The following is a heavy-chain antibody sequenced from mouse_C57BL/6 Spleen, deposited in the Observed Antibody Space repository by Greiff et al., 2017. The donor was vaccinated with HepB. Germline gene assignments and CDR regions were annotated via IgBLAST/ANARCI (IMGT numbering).Heavy chain of an antibody. CDR3: GRWDYGL. D-gene: IGHD2-4*01. CDR1: GYTFTSYW. J-gene: IGHJ4*01. V-gene: IGHV1-55*01. Sequence: VQLQQPGAELVKPGASVKMSCKASGYTFTSYWITWVKQSPGQGLEWIGDINPGSGSTNYNEKFKGKATLTVDNSSSTAYMQLSSLTSEDSAVYYCGRWDYGLWGQGTSVTVSS. CDR2: INPGSGST.